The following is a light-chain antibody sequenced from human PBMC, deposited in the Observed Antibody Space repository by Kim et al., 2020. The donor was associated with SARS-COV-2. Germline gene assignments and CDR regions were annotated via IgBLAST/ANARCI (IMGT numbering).Light chain of an antibody. CDR3: QQSYSTPLT. CDR1: QSISSY. Sequence: ASVVDRVTITCRASQSISSYLNWYQQKPGKAPKLLIYAASSLQSGVPSRFSGSGSGTDFTLTISSLQPEDFATYYCQQSYSTPLTFGGGTKVDI. J-gene: IGKJ4*01. V-gene: IGKV1-39*01. CDR2: AAS.